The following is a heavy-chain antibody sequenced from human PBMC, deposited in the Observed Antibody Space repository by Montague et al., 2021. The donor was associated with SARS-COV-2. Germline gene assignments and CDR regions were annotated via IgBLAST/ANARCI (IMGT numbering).Heavy chain of an antibody. V-gene: IGHV4-31*03. Sequence: TLSLTCTVSGGSISSGGYYCNWLRQHPGKGLEWIGYIYYGGSTYYNPSIQSRLTISVDTSQNLFSLRLRSVTAADTAVYYCATYRSPMTTVIKWDAFDIWGQGTMVTVSS. CDR1: GGSISSGGYY. CDR2: IYYGGST. J-gene: IGHJ3*02. D-gene: IGHD4-17*01. CDR3: ATYRSPMTTVIKWDAFDI.